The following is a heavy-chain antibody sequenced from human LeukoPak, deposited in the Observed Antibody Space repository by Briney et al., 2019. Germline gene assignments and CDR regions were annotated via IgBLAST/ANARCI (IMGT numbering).Heavy chain of an antibody. J-gene: IGHJ4*02. CDR2: IYSGGTT. CDR3: ARESDSSGYYDH. Sequence: GGSLRLSCAASGFTVSNNYMSWVRQAPGKGLECVSVIYSGGTTYYVDSVKGRFTISRANAKNSLYLQMNSLRAEDTALYYCARESDSSGYYDHWGQGTLVTVSS. V-gene: IGHV3-53*01. CDR1: GFTVSNNY. D-gene: IGHD3-22*01.